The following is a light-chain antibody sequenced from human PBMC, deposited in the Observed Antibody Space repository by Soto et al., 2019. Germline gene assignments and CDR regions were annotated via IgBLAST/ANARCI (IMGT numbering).Light chain of an antibody. CDR2: QDN. CDR3: QAWDSSQAV. Sequence: SYELTQPPSVSVSPGQTASITCSGDKLGDKYACWYQQKPGQSPVMVIYQDNKRPSEIPERFSGSNSGNTATLTISGTQAMDEADYYCQAWDSSQAVFGGGTKLTVL. CDR1: KLGDKY. J-gene: IGLJ3*02. V-gene: IGLV3-1*01.